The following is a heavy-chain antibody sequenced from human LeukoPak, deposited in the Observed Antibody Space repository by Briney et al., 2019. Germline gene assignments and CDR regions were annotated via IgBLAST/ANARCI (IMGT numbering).Heavy chain of an antibody. CDR2: INSDGSST. Sequence: GGSLRLCHAASGFTFSSYLMHWVRQAPGKGLVWVSRINSDGSSTSYADSVKGRFTISRDNAKNTLYLQMNSLRAEDTAVYYCERVSIAVAVHFDYWGQGTLVTVSS. CDR1: GFTFSSYL. CDR3: ERVSIAVAVHFDY. V-gene: IGHV3-74*01. J-gene: IGHJ4*02. D-gene: IGHD6-19*01.